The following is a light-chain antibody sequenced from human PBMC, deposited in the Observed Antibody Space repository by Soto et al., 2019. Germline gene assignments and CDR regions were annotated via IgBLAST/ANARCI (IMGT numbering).Light chain of an antibody. CDR3: QQYNSPWT. CDR1: QSISSW. V-gene: IGKV1-5*01. Sequence: DIQMTQSPSTLSASVGDRVTITCRASQSISSWLAWYQQKPGKAPKLLIYDASSFESGVPSRFSGSGSGTEFTLTISSLQPDDFATYYCQQYNSPWTFGQVTRWIS. CDR2: DAS. J-gene: IGKJ1*01.